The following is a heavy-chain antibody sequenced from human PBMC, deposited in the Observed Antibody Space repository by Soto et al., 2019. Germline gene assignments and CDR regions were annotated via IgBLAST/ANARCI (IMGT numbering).Heavy chain of an antibody. J-gene: IGHJ5*02. CDR3: AKDRSPILGLFSLDA. CDR1: GDSITAGGHY. V-gene: IGHV4-31*03. D-gene: IGHD2-2*02. Sequence: PSETLSLTCTVSGDSITAGGHYWAWIRQHPEKGLEWLGYIHYSGTTDYNPSLKSRLTVSVDTSKNQFSLSLSSVTAADTAVYYCAKDRSPILGLFSLDAWGQGTLVTVSS. CDR2: IHYSGTT.